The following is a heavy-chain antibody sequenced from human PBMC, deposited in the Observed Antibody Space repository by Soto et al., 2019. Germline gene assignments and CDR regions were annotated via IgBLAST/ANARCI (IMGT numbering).Heavy chain of an antibody. Sequence: SVKVSCKASGGTFSSYAISWVRQAPGQGLEWMGGIIPIFGTANYAQKFQGRVTITADKSTSTAYMELSSLRSEDTAVYYCARTPGYDYYYGMDVWGQGTTVTVSS. CDR3: ARTPGYDYYYGMDV. CDR1: GGTFSSYA. V-gene: IGHV1-69*06. D-gene: IGHD6-13*01. CDR2: IIPIFGTA. J-gene: IGHJ6*02.